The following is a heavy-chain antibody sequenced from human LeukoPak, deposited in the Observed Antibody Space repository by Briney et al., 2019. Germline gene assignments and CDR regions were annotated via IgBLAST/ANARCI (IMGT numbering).Heavy chain of an antibody. CDR3: ARGDRAASGYDS. V-gene: IGHV3-48*02. D-gene: IGHD3-22*01. CDR1: GFTFRSYN. J-gene: IGHJ4*02. CDR2: ISSSSGTI. Sequence: GGSLRLSCAASGFTFRSYNMNWVRQAPGKGLEWVSYISSSSGTIYYADSVKGRFTISRDNAKNSLYLQMNSLRDEDTALYYCARGDRAASGYDSWGQGTLVTVSS.